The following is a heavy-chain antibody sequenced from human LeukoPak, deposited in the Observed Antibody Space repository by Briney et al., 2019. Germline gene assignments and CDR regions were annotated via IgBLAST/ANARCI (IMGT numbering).Heavy chain of an antibody. V-gene: IGHV4-30-2*01. D-gene: IGHD3-3*01. J-gene: IGHJ5*02. CDR2: IYHSGST. CDR3: ARGGDYDFWSGSGIWFDP. Sequence: SQTLSLTCAVSGGSISSGGYSWRWIRQPPGKGLQWIGYIYHSGSTYYNPSLKSRVTISVDRSKNQFSLKLSSVTAADTAVYYCARGGDYDFWSGSGIWFDPWGQGTLVTVSS. CDR1: GGSISSGGYS.